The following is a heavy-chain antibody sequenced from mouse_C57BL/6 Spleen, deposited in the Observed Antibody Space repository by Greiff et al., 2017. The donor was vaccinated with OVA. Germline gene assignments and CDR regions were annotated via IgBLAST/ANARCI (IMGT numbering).Heavy chain of an antibody. CDR1: GYSFTDYN. V-gene: IGHV1-39*01. CDR3: ARWEDGNYFYAMDY. J-gene: IGHJ4*01. D-gene: IGHD2-1*01. Sequence: EVKLQESGPELVKPGASVKISCKASGYSFTDYNMNWVKQSTGKSLEWIGVINPNYGTTSYNQKFKGKATLTVDQSSSTAYMQLNSLTSEDSAVYYCARWEDGNYFYAMDYWGKGTSVTVSS. CDR2: INPNYGTT.